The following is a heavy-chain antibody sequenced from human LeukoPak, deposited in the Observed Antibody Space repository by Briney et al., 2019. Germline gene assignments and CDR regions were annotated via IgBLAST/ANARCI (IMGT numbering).Heavy chain of an antibody. Sequence: GGSLRLSCSASGFTFSSYAMSWVRQAPGKGLQWVSGISSSGGTTYYADSVKGRFTVSRDNSNNTLYLQMSSLRVEDTAVYYCAKPFRPRELLGWSSWGKGTLVTVSS. CDR2: ISSSGGTT. J-gene: IGHJ5*02. CDR3: AKPFRPRELLGWSS. CDR1: GFTFSSYA. V-gene: IGHV3-23*01. D-gene: IGHD2-21*02.